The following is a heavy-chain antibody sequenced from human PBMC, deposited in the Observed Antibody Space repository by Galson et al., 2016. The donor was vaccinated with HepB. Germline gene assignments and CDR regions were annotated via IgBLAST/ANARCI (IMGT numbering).Heavy chain of an antibody. CDR2: MSGSGAST. Sequence: GLEWVSAMSGSGASTFYADSVKGRFTISRDNSKNTLYLQMNSLRAEDTAVYYCAKGENWNYGVWWYFDLWGRGTLVTVSS. J-gene: IGHJ2*01. D-gene: IGHD1-7*01. V-gene: IGHV3-23*01. CDR3: AKGENWNYGVWWYFDL.